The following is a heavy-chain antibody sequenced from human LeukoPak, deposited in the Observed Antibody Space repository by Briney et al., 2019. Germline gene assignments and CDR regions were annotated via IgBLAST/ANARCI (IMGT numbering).Heavy chain of an antibody. V-gene: IGHV3-43*02. CDR3: AKDPGNGYDFWSGYSDNWFDP. D-gene: IGHD3-3*01. CDR1: EFTFDDYA. Sequence: GGSLRLSCAASEFTFDDYAMHWVRQAPGKGLEWVSLISGDGGSTYYADSVKGRFTISRDNSKNSLYLQMNSLRTEDTALYYCAKDPGNGYDFWSGYSDNWFDPWGQGTLVTVSS. CDR2: ISGDGGST. J-gene: IGHJ5*02.